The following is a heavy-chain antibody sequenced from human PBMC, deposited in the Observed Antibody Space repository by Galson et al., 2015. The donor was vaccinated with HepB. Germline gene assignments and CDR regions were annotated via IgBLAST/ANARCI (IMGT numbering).Heavy chain of an antibody. CDR2: INTNTGNP. J-gene: IGHJ4*02. Sequence: SVKVSCKASGYTFTSYAMNWVRQAPGQGLEWMGWINTNTGNPTYAQGFTGRFVFSLDTSVSTAYLQISSLKAEDTAVYYCARDSKWFGELYVDYWGQGTLVTVSS. CDR3: ARDSKWFGELYVDY. V-gene: IGHV7-4-1*02. CDR1: GYTFTSYA. D-gene: IGHD3-10*01.